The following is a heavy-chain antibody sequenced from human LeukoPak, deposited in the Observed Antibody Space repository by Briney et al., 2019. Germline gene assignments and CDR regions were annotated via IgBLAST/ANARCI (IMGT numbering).Heavy chain of an antibody. Sequence: ASVKVSCKASGYTFTGYYMHWVRQAPGQGLEWMGWINPNSGGTNYAQKFKGRVTMTRDTSMSSAYMELSRLRSDDTAGYYCARGRGGRYSYGRYYFDYWGQGTLVTVSS. CDR2: INPNSGGT. J-gene: IGHJ4*02. V-gene: IGHV1-2*02. CDR3: ARGRGGRYSYGRYYFDY. D-gene: IGHD5-18*01. CDR1: GYTFTGYY.